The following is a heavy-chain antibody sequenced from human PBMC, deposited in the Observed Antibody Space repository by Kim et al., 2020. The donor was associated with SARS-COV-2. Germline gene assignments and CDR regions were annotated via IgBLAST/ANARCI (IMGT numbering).Heavy chain of an antibody. CDR3: ATAATAGTLPGY. Sequence: ASVKVSCKASGYTFTSYYMHWVRQAPGQGLEWMGIINPSGDRTTYTQKFQGRVTMTRDTSTSTVYMELSSLRSEHTAVYYCATAATAGTLPGYWGQGTLVTVSS. CDR1: GYTFTSYY. CDR2: INPSGDRT. V-gene: IGHV1-46*01. D-gene: IGHD6-13*01. J-gene: IGHJ4*02.